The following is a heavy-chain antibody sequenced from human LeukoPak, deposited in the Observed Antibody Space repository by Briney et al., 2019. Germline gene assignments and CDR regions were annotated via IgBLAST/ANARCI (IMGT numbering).Heavy chain of an antibody. CDR2: MNPNSGNT. D-gene: IGHD3-22*01. Sequence: ASVKVSCKASGYTFTSYDINWVRQATGQGLEWMGWMNPNSGNTAYAQKFQGRVTITRNTSISTAYMELSSLRSEDTAVYYCARVADSSGYYSYWGQGTLVTVSS. CDR1: GYTFTSYD. J-gene: IGHJ4*02. CDR3: ARVADSSGYYSY. V-gene: IGHV1-8*03.